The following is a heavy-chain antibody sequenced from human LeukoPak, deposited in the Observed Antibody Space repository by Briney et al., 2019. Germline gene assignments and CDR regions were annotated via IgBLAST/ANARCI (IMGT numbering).Heavy chain of an antibody. D-gene: IGHD6-25*01. V-gene: IGHV4-31*03. J-gene: IGHJ4*02. CDR1: GDSIRSETYF. CDR2: IYYSGRI. CDR3: ARDTSAAGNIDS. Sequence: SQTLSLTCTVSGDSIRSETYFWTWIRQHPGKGLEWIGYIYYSGRIYYNPSLKSRVTISLDTSKSQFSLKLDSVTAADTAVYFCARDTSAAGNIDSWGQGTLVTVS.